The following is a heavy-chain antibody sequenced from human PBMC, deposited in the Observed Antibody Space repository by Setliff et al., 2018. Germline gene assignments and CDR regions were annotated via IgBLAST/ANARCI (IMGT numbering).Heavy chain of an antibody. Sequence: SETLSLTCAVSGYSISSGYYWSWIRQPAGKGLEWIGRIFPSGSTNYNPSLKSRVTIPVDTSKNQFSLKLSSVTAADTAVYCCARAFTYYNFWSGYGYGMDVWGQGTTVTVS. CDR2: IFPSGST. CDR3: ARAFTYYNFWSGYGYGMDV. CDR1: GYSISSGYY. J-gene: IGHJ6*02. V-gene: IGHV4-38-2*01. D-gene: IGHD3-3*01.